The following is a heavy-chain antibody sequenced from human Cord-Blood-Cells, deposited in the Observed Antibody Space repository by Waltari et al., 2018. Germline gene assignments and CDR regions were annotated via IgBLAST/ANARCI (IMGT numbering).Heavy chain of an antibody. D-gene: IGHD2-2*01. Sequence: QVQLQESGPGLVKPSQTLSLTCTVSGGSISSGCYYWSWIRQPPGKGLEWIGYIYYSGSTYYNPSLKSRVTISVDTSKNQFSLKLSSVTAADTAVYYCAREQEEHCSSTSCYYYYMDVWGKGTTVTVSS. CDR1: GGSISSGCYY. V-gene: IGHV4-31*03. J-gene: IGHJ6*03. CDR3: AREQEEHCSSTSCYYYYMDV. CDR2: IYYSGST.